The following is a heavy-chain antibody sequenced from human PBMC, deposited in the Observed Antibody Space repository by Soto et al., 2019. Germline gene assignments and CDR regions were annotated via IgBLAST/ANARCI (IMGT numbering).Heavy chain of an antibody. CDR2: ISAYNGNT. Sequence: ASVKVSCRASGYTFTSYGISWVRPAPGQGLEWMGWISAYNGNTNYAQKLQGRVTMTTDTSTSTAYMELRSLRSDDTAVYYCARDHRYDILTGYLPYYYYYGMDVWGQGTTVTVSS. D-gene: IGHD3-9*01. CDR3: ARDHRYDILTGYLPYYYYYGMDV. J-gene: IGHJ6*02. CDR1: GYTFTSYG. V-gene: IGHV1-18*01.